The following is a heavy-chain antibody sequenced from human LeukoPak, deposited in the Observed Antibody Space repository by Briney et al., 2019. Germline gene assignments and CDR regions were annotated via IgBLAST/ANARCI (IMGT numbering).Heavy chain of an antibody. CDR3: AKGVETINYYDSSGPPKDY. D-gene: IGHD3-22*01. J-gene: IGHJ4*02. CDR1: GFTFSSSA. V-gene: IGHV3-23*01. Sequence: GGSLRLSCAASGFTFSSSAMSWVRQAPGKGLEWVSAISGSGGSTYYADSVKGRFTISRDNSKNTLYLQMNSLRAEDTAVYYCAKGVETINYYDSSGPPKDYWGQGTLVTVSS. CDR2: ISGSGGST.